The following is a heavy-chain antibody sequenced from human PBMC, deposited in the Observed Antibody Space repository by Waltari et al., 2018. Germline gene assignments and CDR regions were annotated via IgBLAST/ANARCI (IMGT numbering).Heavy chain of an antibody. CDR3: ARVPMVRGVLAFMDV. J-gene: IGHJ6*02. V-gene: IGHV4-38-2*01. Sequence: QVQLQESGPGLVKPSETLSHNCAVSGYYISSSYYWGWIRQPPGKGLEWIGNIYHSGSTYYNPSLKSRVTISVDTSKNQFSLKLSSVTAADTAVYYCARVPMVRGVLAFMDVWGQGTTVTVSS. CDR1: GYYISSSYY. CDR2: IYHSGST. D-gene: IGHD3-10*01.